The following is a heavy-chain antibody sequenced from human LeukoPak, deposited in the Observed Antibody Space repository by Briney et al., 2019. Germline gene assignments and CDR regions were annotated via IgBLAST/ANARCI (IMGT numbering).Heavy chain of an antibody. Sequence: SVKVSCKDSGGTFSSYAISWVRQAPGQGLEWMGGIIPIFVTANYAQKFQGRVTITTDESTSTAYMELSSLRSEDTAVYYCARDPSLRGNAFDIWGQGTVVTVSS. J-gene: IGHJ3*02. V-gene: IGHV1-69*05. CDR3: ARDPSLRGNAFDI. CDR1: GGTFSSYA. D-gene: IGHD3-10*01. CDR2: IIPIFVTA.